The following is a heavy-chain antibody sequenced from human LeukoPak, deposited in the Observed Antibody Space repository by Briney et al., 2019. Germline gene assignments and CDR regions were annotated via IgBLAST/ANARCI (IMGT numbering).Heavy chain of an antibody. J-gene: IGHJ4*02. D-gene: IGHD1-26*01. Sequence: PGGSLRLSCAASGFTFSSYSMNWVRQAPGKGLEWVSSISSSSSYIYYADSVKGRFTISRDNSKNTLYLQMNSLRAEDTAVYYCAKAGKKWELRGAYFDYWGQGTLVTVSS. V-gene: IGHV3-21*04. CDR3: AKAGKKWELRGAYFDY. CDR2: ISSSSSYI. CDR1: GFTFSSYS.